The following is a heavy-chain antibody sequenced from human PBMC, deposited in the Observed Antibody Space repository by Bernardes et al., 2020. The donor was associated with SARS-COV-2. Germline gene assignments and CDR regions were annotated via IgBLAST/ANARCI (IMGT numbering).Heavy chain of an antibody. J-gene: IGHJ6*02. V-gene: IGHV1-18*04. CDR2: ISPYNGNT. Sequence: ASMKVSCKASGYTFTSYGISWVRQAPGQGLEWMGWISPYNGNTNSAQKLQGRVTMTTDTSTSTAYMELRSLRSDDTAVYYCARDSPYYYHMDVWGQGTTVTVSS. CDR3: ARDSPYYYHMDV. CDR1: GYTFTSYG.